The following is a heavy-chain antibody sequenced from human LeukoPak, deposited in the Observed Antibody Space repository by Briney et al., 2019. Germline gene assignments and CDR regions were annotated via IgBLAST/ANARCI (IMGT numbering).Heavy chain of an antibody. CDR1: GGSISSGSYY. J-gene: IGHJ3*02. CDR3: ARVWAYYDFWRASWGLDAFDI. D-gene: IGHD3-3*01. Sequence: NPSQTLSLTCTVSGGSISSGSYYWSWIRQPAGKGLEWIGRIYTSGSTNYNPSLKSRVTISVDTSKNQFSLKLSSVTAADTAVYYCARVWAYYDFWRASWGLDAFDIWGQGTMVTVSS. CDR2: IYTSGST. V-gene: IGHV4-61*02.